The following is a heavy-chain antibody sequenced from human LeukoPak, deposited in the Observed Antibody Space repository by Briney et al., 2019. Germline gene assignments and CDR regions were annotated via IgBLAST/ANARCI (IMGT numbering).Heavy chain of an antibody. CDR1: VYTFTSYG. J-gene: IGHJ4*02. Sequence: ASVTVSFKASVYTFTSYGISWVRQAPGQGLEWMGWMSAYNGNTNYAQKLQGRATMTTDTSTSTAYMELRSLRSGDTAVYNCARGGLGEEQDYWGQGTLVTVSS. CDR3: ARGGLGEEQDY. V-gene: IGHV1-18*01. CDR2: MSAYNGNT. D-gene: IGHD3-10*01.